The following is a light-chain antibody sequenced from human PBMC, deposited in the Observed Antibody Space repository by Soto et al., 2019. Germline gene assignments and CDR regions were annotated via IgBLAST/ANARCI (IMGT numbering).Light chain of an antibody. J-gene: IGLJ3*02. CDR1: GSDVGNYNL. CDR3: FSYAGSFTWV. CDR2: EAS. V-gene: IGLV2-23*01. Sequence: QSALTQSASVSGSPGQSITISCTGSGSDVGNYNLVSWYLKHPDKAPKLMIFEASKRPSGVSNRFSGSKSGNTASLTISGLQAEDEGDYYCFSYAGSFTWVFGGGTKLTVL.